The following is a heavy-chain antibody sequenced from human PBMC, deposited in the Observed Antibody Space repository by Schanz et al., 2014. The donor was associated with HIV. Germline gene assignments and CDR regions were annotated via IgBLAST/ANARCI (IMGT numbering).Heavy chain of an antibody. J-gene: IGHJ4*02. CDR1: GFTFSNYG. CDR3: ARSQKGTSCCSPLDF. D-gene: IGHD2-2*01. V-gene: IGHV3-30*03. Sequence: QVRLVASGGGVVQPGRSLRLSCAASGFTFSNYGMHWVRQAPGKGLEWVALISHDGSNKYYADSVKGRFTVSRDNSKNRVFLQMNSLSTEDAAVYHCARSQKGTSCCSPLDFWGQGTLVTVSS. CDR2: ISHDGSNK.